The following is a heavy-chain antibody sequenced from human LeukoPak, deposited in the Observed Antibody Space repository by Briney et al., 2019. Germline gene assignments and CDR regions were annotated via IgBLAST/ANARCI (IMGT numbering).Heavy chain of an antibody. Sequence: SETLSLTCTVSGGSISSSSYYWGWIRQPPGRGLEWIGSIYNSGSTNYNPSLKSRVTISVDTSKNQFSLKLSSVTAADTAVYYCARGSGGAFDIWGQGTMVTVSS. CDR2: IYNSGST. CDR3: ARGSGGAFDI. CDR1: GGSISSSSYY. V-gene: IGHV4-39*07. D-gene: IGHD1-26*01. J-gene: IGHJ3*02.